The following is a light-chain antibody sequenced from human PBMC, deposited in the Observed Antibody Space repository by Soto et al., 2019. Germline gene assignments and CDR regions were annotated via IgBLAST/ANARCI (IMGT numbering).Light chain of an antibody. J-gene: IGKJ4*01. CDR1: QSVSSSF. CDR2: GAS. V-gene: IGKV3-20*01. CDR3: QLHGTSAALA. Sequence: EIVLTQSPGTLSLSPGERATLSCRASQSVSSSFLAWYQQRPGQPIRLLIYGASTRATGIPDRFSGSGSGTDFTLTINRLEPEDFAAYYCQLHGTSAALAFAGGTNVEIK.